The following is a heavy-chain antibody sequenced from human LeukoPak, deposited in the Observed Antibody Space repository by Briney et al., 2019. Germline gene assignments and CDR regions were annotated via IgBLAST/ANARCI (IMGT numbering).Heavy chain of an antibody. J-gene: IGHJ3*01. Sequence: PGGSLRLSCAASGFTFSDYYMSWIRQAPGKGLEWVSYISSSGSTIYYADSVKGRFTISRDNAKNPLYLRMNSLRAEDTAVYYCAQDPWGIGPALVLRGPGTMVTVSS. CDR3: AQDPWGIGPALVL. V-gene: IGHV3-11*01. D-gene: IGHD3-16*01. CDR2: ISSSGSTI. CDR1: GFTFSDYY.